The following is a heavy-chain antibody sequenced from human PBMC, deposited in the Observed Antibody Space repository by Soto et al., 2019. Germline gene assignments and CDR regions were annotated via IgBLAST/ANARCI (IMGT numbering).Heavy chain of an antibody. CDR1: RYSFTTYA. CDR2: INAGNGDT. J-gene: IGHJ4*02. Sequence: GASVKVSCKASRYSFTTYALHWVRQAPGQRLEWMGWINAGNGDTKYSEKFQGRVTITGDTSANTAYMELSSLRSEDTSVYYCARDPGTGAALRAYHFDYWGQGTLVTVSS. V-gene: IGHV1-3*01. D-gene: IGHD1-1*01. CDR3: ARDPGTGAALRAYHFDY.